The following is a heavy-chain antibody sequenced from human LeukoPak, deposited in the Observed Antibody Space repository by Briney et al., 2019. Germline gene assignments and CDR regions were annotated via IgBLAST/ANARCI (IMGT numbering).Heavy chain of an antibody. CDR1: GFTFSSYA. Sequence: PGGSLRLSCAASGFTFSSYAMSWVRQAPGKGLEWVSSISGSGGSTYYADSVKGRFTISRDNSKNTLYLQMNSLRAEDTAVCYCAKGLSSGWNLKGSDYWGQGTLVTVSS. CDR3: AKGLSSGWNLKGSDY. D-gene: IGHD6-19*01. J-gene: IGHJ4*02. CDR2: ISGSGGST. V-gene: IGHV3-23*01.